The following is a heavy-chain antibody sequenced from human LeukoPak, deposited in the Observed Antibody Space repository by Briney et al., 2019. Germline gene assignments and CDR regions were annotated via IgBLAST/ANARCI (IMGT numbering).Heavy chain of an antibody. D-gene: IGHD2-21*01. CDR2: MNPNSGNT. J-gene: IGHJ6*02. CDR1: GYAFTSYD. CDR3: ARGGYWYYYYGMDV. V-gene: IGHV1-8*01. Sequence: ASVKVSCKASGYAFTSYDINWVRQATGQGLEWMGWMNPNSGNTGYAQKFQGRVTMTRNTSISTAYMELSSLRSEDTAVYYCARGGYWYYYYGMDVWGQGTTVTVSS.